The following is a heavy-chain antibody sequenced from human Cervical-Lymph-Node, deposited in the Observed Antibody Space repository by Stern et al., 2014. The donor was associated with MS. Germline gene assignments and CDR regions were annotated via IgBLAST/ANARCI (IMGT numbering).Heavy chain of an antibody. Sequence: VHLVESGGGVVRPGRSRRLSCAASGFTFRSYGMHWVRQAPGKGLEWVATISYDGSSEYYADSLKGRFTISRGNSNNTLYLQINSLRPEDTAVYYCAKDYSGTINFWGQGTLVTVSS. CDR3: AKDYSGTINF. J-gene: IGHJ4*02. D-gene: IGHD5-12*01. V-gene: IGHV3-30*18. CDR2: ISYDGSSE. CDR1: GFTFRSYG.